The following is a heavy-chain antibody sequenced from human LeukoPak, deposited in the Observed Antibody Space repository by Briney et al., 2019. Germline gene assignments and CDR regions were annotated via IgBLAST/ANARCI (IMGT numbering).Heavy chain of an antibody. CDR1: GFTFSNYA. Sequence: GGSLRLSCAASGFTFSNYAMNWVRQAPGKGLEWVSHISGSGGSTYYADSVKGRFTISRDNSKNTLYLQMNGLRAEDTAVYYCAKVPKGGYFDYWGQGTLVTVSS. CDR2: ISGSGGST. D-gene: IGHD3-16*01. V-gene: IGHV3-23*01. CDR3: AKVPKGGYFDY. J-gene: IGHJ4*02.